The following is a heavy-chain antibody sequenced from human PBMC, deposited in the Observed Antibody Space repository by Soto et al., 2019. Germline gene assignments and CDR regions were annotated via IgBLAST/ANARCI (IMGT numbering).Heavy chain of an antibody. V-gene: IGHV3-11*06. J-gene: IGHJ4*02. CDR1: GCTFSDYY. Sequence: QVQVVESGGGLVKPGWSLRLSCGASGCTFSDYYMSWIRQAPGKGLEWVSFISSSSDSTKYADSVKGRFTISRDNAKNSLYLQLNSLRAEDTAVYYCARGGVKGTTSRGQVYNWGQGTLVTVSS. D-gene: IGHD1-7*01. CDR3: ARGGVKGTTSRGQVYN. CDR2: ISSSSDST.